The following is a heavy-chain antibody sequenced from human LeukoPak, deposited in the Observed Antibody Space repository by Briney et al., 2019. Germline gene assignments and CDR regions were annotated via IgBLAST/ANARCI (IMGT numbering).Heavy chain of an antibody. Sequence: ASVKVSCKASGYTFTSYDINWVRQATGQGLEWMGWMNPNSGNTGYAQKFQGRVTITRNTSISTAYMELSSLRSEDTAVYYCARTYYYGSGSYYSSKSYYFDYWGQGTLVTVSS. CDR3: ARTYYYGSGSYYSSKSYYFDY. CDR1: GYTFTSYD. CDR2: MNPNSGNT. V-gene: IGHV1-8*03. J-gene: IGHJ4*02. D-gene: IGHD3-10*01.